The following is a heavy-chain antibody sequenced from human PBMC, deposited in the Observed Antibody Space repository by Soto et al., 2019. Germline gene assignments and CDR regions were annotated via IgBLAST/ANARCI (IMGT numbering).Heavy chain of an antibody. CDR1: GFTFSSYS. D-gene: IGHD3-10*01. CDR2: ISSSSSTI. CDR3: ARAYYYGSGSYYTDY. J-gene: IGHJ4*02. V-gene: IGHV3-48*01. Sequence: GGSRRLSCAASGFTFSSYSMNWVRQAPGKGLEWVSYISSSSSTIYYADSVKGRFTISRDNAKNSLYLQMNSLRAEDTAVYYCARAYYYGSGSYYTDYWGQGTLVTVSS.